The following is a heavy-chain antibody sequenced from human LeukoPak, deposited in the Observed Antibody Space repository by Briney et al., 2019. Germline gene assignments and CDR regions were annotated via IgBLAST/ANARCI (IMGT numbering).Heavy chain of an antibody. CDR1: GDSLSAYF. V-gene: IGHV4-34*01. Sequence: SETLSLTCAVYGDSLSAYFWGWIRQPPGKGLEWIGEINLPGTTNYNPSLKSRVTISVDTSINHFSLNLNSVTAADAAVHYCARSRVRRFYASGAQDAFDIWGQGTMVTVSS. D-gene: IGHD3-10*01. CDR2: INLPGTT. CDR3: ARSRVRRFYASGAQDAFDI. J-gene: IGHJ3*02.